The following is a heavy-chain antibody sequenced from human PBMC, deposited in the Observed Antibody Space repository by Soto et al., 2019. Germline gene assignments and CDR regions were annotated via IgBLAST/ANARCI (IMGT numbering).Heavy chain of an antibody. V-gene: IGHV3-23*01. J-gene: IGHJ4*02. Sequence: GGSLRLSCAASGFTFRSYAMAWVRQAPGEGLEWVSMIPYNADYTYYADSVKGRFTISRDNSKDTVHLQMNSLRAEDTAVYYCVRYTRGPTVFYFDFWGPGVLVTVTS. CDR2: IPYNADYT. CDR3: VRYTRGPTVFYFDF. D-gene: IGHD5-18*01. CDR1: GFTFRSYA.